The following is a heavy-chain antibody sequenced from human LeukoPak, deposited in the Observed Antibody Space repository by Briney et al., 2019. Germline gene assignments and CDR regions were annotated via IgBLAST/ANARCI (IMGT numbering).Heavy chain of an antibody. CDR1: GFTFSSYS. CDR3: AREAGVNYDILTGPTAHYYGMDV. D-gene: IGHD3-9*01. CDR2: ISSSSYI. J-gene: IGHJ6*02. Sequence: GGSLRLSCAASGFTFSSYSMNWVRQAPGKGLEWVSSISSSSYIYYADSVKGRFTISRDNAKNSLHLQMNSLRAEDTAVYYCAREAGVNYDILTGPTAHYYGMDVWGQGTTVTVSS. V-gene: IGHV3-21*01.